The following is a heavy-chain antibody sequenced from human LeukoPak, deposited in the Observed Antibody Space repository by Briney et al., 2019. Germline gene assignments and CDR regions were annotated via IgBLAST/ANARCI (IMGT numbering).Heavy chain of an antibody. J-gene: IGHJ6*03. Sequence: GGSLRLSCAASGFTFSSYWMSWVRQAPGKGLEWVANIKQDGSEKYYVDSVKGRFTISRDNSKNTLYLQMNSLRAEDTAVYYCAKGYYYGFGHMDVWGKGTTVTVSS. CDR2: IKQDGSEK. CDR1: GFTFSSYW. D-gene: IGHD3-10*01. V-gene: IGHV3-7*01. CDR3: AKGYYYGFGHMDV.